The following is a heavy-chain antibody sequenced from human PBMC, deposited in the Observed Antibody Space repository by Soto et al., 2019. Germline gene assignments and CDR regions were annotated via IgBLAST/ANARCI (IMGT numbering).Heavy chain of an antibody. J-gene: IGHJ4*02. V-gene: IGHV1-18*01. Sequence: QLVQSGPEVKKPGASVKVSCQASGYTFSSYTISWVRQAPGQGLEWLGWISPHNGNTKYTQKLQGRLTMTTDTSTSTAYMDLRSLRSDDTAVYYCARADYGVDDYWGQGTLVTVSS. CDR2: ISPHNGNT. CDR3: ARADYGVDDY. D-gene: IGHD3-16*01. CDR1: GYTFSSYT.